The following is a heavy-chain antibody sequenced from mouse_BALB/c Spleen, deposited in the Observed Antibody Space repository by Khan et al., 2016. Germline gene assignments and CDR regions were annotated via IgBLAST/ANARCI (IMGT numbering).Heavy chain of an antibody. D-gene: IGHD2-2*01. CDR2: ISYSGST. J-gene: IGHJ3*01. CDR1: GYSITSDYA. V-gene: IGHV3-2*02. Sequence: EVQLQESGPGLVKPSQSLSLTCTVTGYSITSDYAWNWIRQFPGNKLEWMGYISYSGSTNYNPSLKSRVSITRATSKNQVFLQLNSVTTEDTATYYCARSFGYRGFAYWGQGTLVTVSA. CDR3: ARSFGYRGFAY.